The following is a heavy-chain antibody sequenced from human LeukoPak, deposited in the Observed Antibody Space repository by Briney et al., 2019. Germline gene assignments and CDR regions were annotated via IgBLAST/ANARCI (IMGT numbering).Heavy chain of an antibody. J-gene: IGHJ3*02. CDR3: ARSGYLKYYDFWSVLDAFDI. CDR2: FYPGDSDT. D-gene: IGHD3-3*01. CDR1: GYSFTSYW. V-gene: IGHV5-51*01. Sequence: GESLKISWKGSGYSFTSYWIGWVRQVPGKGLGGMGIFYPGDSDTRLSPLCEGQVTISGDKSITTAYLQWRSLKASDTAMYYCARSGYLKYYDFWSVLDAFDIWGQGTMVTVSS.